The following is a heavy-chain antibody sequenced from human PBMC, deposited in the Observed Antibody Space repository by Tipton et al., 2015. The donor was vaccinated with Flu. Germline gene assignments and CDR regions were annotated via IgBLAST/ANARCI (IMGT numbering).Heavy chain of an antibody. J-gene: IGHJ3*01. CDR1: GVSISRYY. D-gene: IGHD1-26*01. Sequence: TLSLTCTVSGVSISRYYWSCIRQPAGKGLEWIGRIYTSGSADYSPSLKSRVSMSGDTSKNQFSLKLNSVTAADTAVYYCAGTNSGSQYRPGDAFDFWGQGTIVTASS. CDR3: AGTNSGSQYRPGDAFDF. CDR2: IYTSGSA. V-gene: IGHV4-4*07.